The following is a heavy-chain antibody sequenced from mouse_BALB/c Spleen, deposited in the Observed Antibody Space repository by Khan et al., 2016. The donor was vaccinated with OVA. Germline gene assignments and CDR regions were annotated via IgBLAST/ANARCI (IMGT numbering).Heavy chain of an antibody. D-gene: IGHD1-1*01. CDR3: ARGGYGTSGAY. V-gene: IGHV1-77*01. CDR2: IYPGSGDI. CDR1: EYIFTDYV. Sequence: QVQLQQSGPELVKPGASVKMSCKASEYIFTDYVLTWVKQRTGQGLEWIGEIYPGSGDIYYNEKFKGKATLTADMSSNTAYIQLNSLTSEDSAVYFCARGGYGTSGAYWGQGTLVTVSA. J-gene: IGHJ3*01.